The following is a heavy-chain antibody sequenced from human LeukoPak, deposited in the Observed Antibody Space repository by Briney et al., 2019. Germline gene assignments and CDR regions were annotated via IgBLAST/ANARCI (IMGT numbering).Heavy chain of an antibody. V-gene: IGHV3-21*01. Sequence: GGSLRLSCAASGFTVSSNYMSWVRQAPGKGLEWVSSISSSSSYIYYADSVKGRFTISRDNAKNSLYLQMNSLRAEDTAVYYCAREMDTAMAVSDYWGQGTLVTVSS. D-gene: IGHD5-18*01. CDR3: AREMDTAMAVSDY. CDR1: GFTVSSNY. J-gene: IGHJ4*02. CDR2: ISSSSSYI.